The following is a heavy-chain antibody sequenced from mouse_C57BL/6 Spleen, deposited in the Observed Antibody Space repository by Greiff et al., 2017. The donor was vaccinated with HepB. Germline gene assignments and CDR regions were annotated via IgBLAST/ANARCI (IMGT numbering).Heavy chain of an antibody. CDR1: GYTFTDYY. D-gene: IGHD2-4*01. Sequence: EVQLQQSGPELVKPGASVKISCKASGYTFTDYYMNWVKQSHGKSLEWIGDINPNNGGTSYNQKFKGKATLTVDKSSSTAYMELRSLTSEDSAVYYCARRLYYDYDGCAYWGQGTLVTVSA. V-gene: IGHV1-26*01. J-gene: IGHJ3*01. CDR3: ARRLYYDYDGCAY. CDR2: INPNNGGT.